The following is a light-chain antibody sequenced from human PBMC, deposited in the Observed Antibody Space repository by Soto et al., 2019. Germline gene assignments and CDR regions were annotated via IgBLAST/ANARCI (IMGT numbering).Light chain of an antibody. V-gene: IGLV2-23*03. CDR2: EGS. Sequence: QAVLTQPASVSGSPGQSITISCTGTSSDVGSYNLVSWYQQHPGKAPKLMIYEGSKRPSGVSNRFSGSKSGNTASLTISGIQAEYEADYYCCSYAGSSTFVVFGGGTKLTVL. J-gene: IGLJ2*01. CDR3: CSYAGSSTFVV. CDR1: SSDVGSYNL.